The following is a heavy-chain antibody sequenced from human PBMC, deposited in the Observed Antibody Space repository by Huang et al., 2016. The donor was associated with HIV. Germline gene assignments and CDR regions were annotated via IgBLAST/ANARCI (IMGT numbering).Heavy chain of an antibody. D-gene: IGHD3-22*01. CDR3: ARDTYYTDIWKRNDASFL. J-gene: IGHJ3*01. Sequence: QVQLVQSGGEVKQPGASVRVSCKASGYDFGSYGMSWGRQAPGQGREWLGWIGRYVRDTRTAQKFQGRVTMTTDRSATTTYMELRSLRYDDTAVYYCARDTYYTDIWKRNDASFLWGQGTMITVYS. CDR2: IGRYVRDT. CDR1: GYDFGSYG. V-gene: IGHV1-18*01.